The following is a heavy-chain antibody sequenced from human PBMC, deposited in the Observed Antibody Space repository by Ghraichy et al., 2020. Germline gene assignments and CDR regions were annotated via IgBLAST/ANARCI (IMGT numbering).Heavy chain of an antibody. CDR3: ARGRYYYASGSYFGLDGLDV. CDR1: GGSFSGYY. J-gene: IGHJ6*02. D-gene: IGHD3-10*01. V-gene: IGHV4-34*01. CDR2: INHSGST. Sequence: SETLSLTCAVYGGSFSGYYWSWIRQPPGKGLEWIGEINHSGSTNYNPSLKSRATISVDTSKTQFSLTLRSVTDADTAVYYCARGRYYYASGSYFGLDGLDVWGQGTTVTVSS.